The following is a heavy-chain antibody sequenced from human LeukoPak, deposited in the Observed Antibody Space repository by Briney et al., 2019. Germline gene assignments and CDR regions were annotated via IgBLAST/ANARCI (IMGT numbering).Heavy chain of an antibody. CDR1: GYTFTSYY. J-gene: IGHJ6*02. V-gene: IGHV1-46*01. D-gene: IGHD3-10*01. CDR3: ARESITMVRGYYYYYGMDV. Sequence: ASVKVSCKASGYTFTSYYMHWVRQAPGQGLEWMGIINPSGGSTSYAQKFQGRVTMTSDTSTSTVYMELSSLRSEDTAVYYCARESITMVRGYYYYYGMDVWGQGTTVTVSS. CDR2: INPSGGST.